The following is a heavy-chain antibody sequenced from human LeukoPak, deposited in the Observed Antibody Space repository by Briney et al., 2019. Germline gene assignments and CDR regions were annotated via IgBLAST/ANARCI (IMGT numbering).Heavy chain of an antibody. CDR1: GFTFNNYA. CDR2: ISYDGSNK. V-gene: IGHV3-30-3*01. CDR3: AREGLGYCSSTSCRGAFDY. D-gene: IGHD2-2*01. Sequence: GGSLRLSCAASGFTFNNYAIHWVRQAPGKGLEWVAVISYDGSNKYYADSVKGRFTISRDNSKNTLYLQMNSLRAEDTAVYYCAREGLGYCSSTSCRGAFDYWGQGTLVTVSS. J-gene: IGHJ4*02.